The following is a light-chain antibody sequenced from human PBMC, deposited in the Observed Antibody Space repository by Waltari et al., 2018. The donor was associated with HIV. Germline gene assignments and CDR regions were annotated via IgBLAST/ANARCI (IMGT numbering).Light chain of an antibody. CDR2: KDR. CDR3: QVWDGSTGV. CDR1: KIGSKS. Sequence: SYELTQPLSLSVALGQTATFTCGGDKIGSKSVRWYQQRPGQAPVLVIYKDRSRPPWIPGRFSAANSGNTATLIISGVQVVDEAVFYCQVWDGSTGVFGGGTKLTVL. J-gene: IGLJ3*02. V-gene: IGLV3-9*01.